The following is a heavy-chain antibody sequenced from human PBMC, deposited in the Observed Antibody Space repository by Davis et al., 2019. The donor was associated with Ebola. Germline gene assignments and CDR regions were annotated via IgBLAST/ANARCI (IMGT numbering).Heavy chain of an antibody. V-gene: IGHV4-34*01. J-gene: IGHJ5*02. CDR1: GGSFSGYY. Sequence: MPSETLSLTCAVYGGSFSGYYWSWIRQPPGKGLEWIGEINHSGSTNYNPSLKSRVTISVDTSKNQFSLKLSSVTAADTAVYYCAREISVVPAAKGVKNWFDPWGQGTLVTVSS. CDR2: INHSGST. D-gene: IGHD2-2*01. CDR3: AREISVVPAAKGVKNWFDP.